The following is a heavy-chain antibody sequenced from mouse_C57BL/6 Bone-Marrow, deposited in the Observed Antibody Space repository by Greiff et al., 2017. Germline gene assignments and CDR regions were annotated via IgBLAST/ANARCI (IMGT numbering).Heavy chain of an antibody. V-gene: IGHV14-3*01. J-gene: IGHJ1*03. CDR3: ARGALTGYWYFDV. CDR1: GFNIKNTY. D-gene: IGHD4-1*01. Sequence: VQLQQSVAELVRPGASVKLSCTASGFNIKNTYMHWVKQRPEQGLAWIGRIDPANGNTKYAPKFQGKATITASTSSHAAYLQLSSLTSEDTAIYYCARGALTGYWYFDVWGTGTTVTVSS. CDR2: IDPANGNT.